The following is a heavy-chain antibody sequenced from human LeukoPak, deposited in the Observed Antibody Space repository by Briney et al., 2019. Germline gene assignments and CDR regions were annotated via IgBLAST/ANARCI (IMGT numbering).Heavy chain of an antibody. D-gene: IGHD5-18*01. CDR2: ISYDGSNK. CDR1: GFTFSSYG. J-gene: IGHJ6*04. CDR3: AKEDTAMVPGYRIRGYGMDV. Sequence: GGSLRLSCAASGFTFSSYGMHWVRQAPGKGLEWVAVISYDGSNKYYADSVKGRFTISRDNSKNTLYLQMNSLRAEDTAVYYCAKEDTAMVPGYRIRGYGMDVWGKGTTVTVSS. V-gene: IGHV3-30*18.